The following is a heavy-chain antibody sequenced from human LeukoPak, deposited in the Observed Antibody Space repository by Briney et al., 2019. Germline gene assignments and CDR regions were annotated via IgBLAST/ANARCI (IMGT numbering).Heavy chain of an antibody. J-gene: IGHJ4*02. CDR3: ARDRGRWQHIDY. D-gene: IGHD5-24*01. CDR1: GGSISSYY. V-gene: IGHV4-4*07. CDR2: MYISGST. Sequence: PSETLSLTCTVSGGSISSYYWSWIRQPAGKGLEWIGRMYISGSTDYNPSLKSRVTMSVDTSKNQFSLKLSSVTAADTAVYYCARDRGRWQHIDYWGQGALVTVSS.